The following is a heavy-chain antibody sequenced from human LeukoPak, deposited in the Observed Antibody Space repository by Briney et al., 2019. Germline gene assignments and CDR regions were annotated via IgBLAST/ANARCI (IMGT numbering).Heavy chain of an antibody. J-gene: IGHJ4*02. Sequence: SETLSLTCAVYGGSFSGYYWSWIRQPPGKGLEWIGEINHSGSTNYNPSLKSRVTISVDTSKNQFSLKLSSVTAADTAVYYCARARGGYINLVDYWGQGTLVTVSS. CDR1: GGSFSGYY. D-gene: IGHD5-24*01. CDR2: INHSGST. V-gene: IGHV4-34*01. CDR3: ARARGGYINLVDY.